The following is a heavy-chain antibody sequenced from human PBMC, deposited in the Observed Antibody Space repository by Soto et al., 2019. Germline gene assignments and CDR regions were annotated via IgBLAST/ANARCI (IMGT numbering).Heavy chain of an antibody. V-gene: IGHV5-10-1*01. CDR1: GYSFTSYW. CDR3: ARPYCSSTSCQADYYYYYGMDV. J-gene: IGHJ6*02. D-gene: IGHD2-2*01. Sequence: HGESLKISCKGSGYSFTSYWISWVRQMPGKGLEWMGRIDPSDSYTNYSPSFQGHVTISADKSISTAYLQWSSLKASDTAMYYCARPYCSSTSCQADYYYYYGMDVWGQGTTVT. CDR2: IDPSDSYT.